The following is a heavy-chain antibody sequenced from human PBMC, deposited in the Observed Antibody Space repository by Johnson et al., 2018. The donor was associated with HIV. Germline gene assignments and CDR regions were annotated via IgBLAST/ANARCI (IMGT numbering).Heavy chain of an antibody. CDR1: GFIVSNNY. Sequence: VQLVESGGGLVQPGGSLRLSCAASGFIVSNNYMNWVRQTPGKGLEWVSILHRDGTTYYADSVKGRFTISRDNSKNTLYLQMKRLRPEDTAVYYCARDKLDWGIGASDIWGQGTRGTVSS. D-gene: IGHD3-16*01. CDR2: LHRDGTT. CDR3: ARDKLDWGIGASDI. J-gene: IGHJ3*02. V-gene: IGHV3-53*04.